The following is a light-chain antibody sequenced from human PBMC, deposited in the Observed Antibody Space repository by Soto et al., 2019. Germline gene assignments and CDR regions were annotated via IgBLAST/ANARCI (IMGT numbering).Light chain of an antibody. Sequence: EIVLTQSPGTLSLSPGDRATLSCRASQSVSSSYLAWYQQKPGQAPRLLIYGASTRATGIPDRFSGDGSGTDFTLTIARLEPEDFAVYYCQQHSHWPPWTFGQGTKVDIK. CDR2: GAS. J-gene: IGKJ1*01. CDR3: QQHSHWPPWT. V-gene: IGKV3D-20*02. CDR1: QSVSSSY.